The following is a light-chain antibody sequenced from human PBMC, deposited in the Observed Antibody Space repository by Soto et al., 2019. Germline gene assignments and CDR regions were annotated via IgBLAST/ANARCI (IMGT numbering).Light chain of an antibody. CDR1: QSVSTN. Sequence: VRSQSPATLSVSPGERSALSCRASQSVSTNLAWYQQKPGQAPRLLISGASTRAPGIPARFSGSGSGTDFTLTISRLDPEDFAVYHCQQYRETFGQGTKVDIK. V-gene: IGKV3-15*01. J-gene: IGKJ1*01. CDR3: QQYRET. CDR2: GAS.